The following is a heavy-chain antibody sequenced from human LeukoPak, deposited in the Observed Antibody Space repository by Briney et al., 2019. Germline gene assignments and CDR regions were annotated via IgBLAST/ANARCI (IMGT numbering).Heavy chain of an antibody. CDR2: IYTSGST. Sequence: PSETLSLTCTVSGGSISSYYWSWIRQPAGKGLEWIGRIYTSGSTNYNPSLKSRVTMSVDTSKNQFSLKLSSVTAADTAVYYCARDSRLWYSSGRYYFDYWGQGTLVTVSS. J-gene: IGHJ4*02. V-gene: IGHV4-4*07. CDR1: GGSISSYY. CDR3: ARDSRLWYSSGRYYFDY. D-gene: IGHD6-19*01.